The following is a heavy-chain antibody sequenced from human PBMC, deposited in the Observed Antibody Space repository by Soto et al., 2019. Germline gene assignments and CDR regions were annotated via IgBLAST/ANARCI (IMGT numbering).Heavy chain of an antibody. Sequence: QVRLVQSGGGVVQPGRSLILSCAASGYIFRNHGMHWVRQAPGKGLEWVAVVWSHETDQYYVDSVKGRFTVSKDGSTNTVYLQMNSLRAEDTAVYYCGKDIRSGSIDYWGQGTLVTVSS. CDR2: VWSHETDQ. D-gene: IGHD1-1*01. J-gene: IGHJ4*02. V-gene: IGHV3-33*06. CDR1: GYIFRNHG. CDR3: GKDIRSGSIDY.